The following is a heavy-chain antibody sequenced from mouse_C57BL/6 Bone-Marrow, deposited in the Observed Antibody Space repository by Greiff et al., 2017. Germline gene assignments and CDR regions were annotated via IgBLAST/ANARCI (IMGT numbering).Heavy chain of an antibody. CDR2: IDPANGNT. V-gene: IGHV14-3*01. D-gene: IGHD1-1*01. J-gene: IGHJ2*01. CDR1: GFNIKNTY. Sequence: DVKLQESVAELVRPGASVKLSCTASGFNIKNTYMHWVKQRPEQGLEWIGRIDPANGNTKYAPKFQGKATITADTSSNTAYLQLSSLTSEDTAIYYCASSLFYYYGSSSMYWGQGTTLTVSS. CDR3: ASSLFYYYGSSSMY.